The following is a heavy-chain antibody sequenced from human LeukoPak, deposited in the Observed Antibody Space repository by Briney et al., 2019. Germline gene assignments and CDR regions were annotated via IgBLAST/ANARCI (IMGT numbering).Heavy chain of an antibody. D-gene: IGHD5-24*01. CDR2: IYYSGST. J-gene: IGHJ4*02. V-gene: IGHV4-39*07. CDR3: ATSDGMATMGY. Sequence: SETLSLTCTVSGGSISSSSYYWGWIRQPPGKGLEWIGSIYYSGSTNYNPSLKSRDTISVDTSKNQFSLKLSSVTAADTAVYYCATSDGMATMGYWGQGTLVTVSS. CDR1: GGSISSSSYY.